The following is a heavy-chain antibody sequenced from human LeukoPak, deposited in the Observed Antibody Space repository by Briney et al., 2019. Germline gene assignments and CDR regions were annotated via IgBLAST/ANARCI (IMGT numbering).Heavy chain of an antibody. V-gene: IGHV3-30-3*01. CDR3: ARDSPNCSGGSCYPTGDWFDP. Sequence: GRSLRLSCAAFGFTFSSYAMHWVRQAPGKGLEWVAVISYDGSNKYYADSVKGRFTISGDNSKNTLYLQMNSLRAEDTAVYYCARDSPNCSGGSCYPTGDWFDPWGQGTLVTVSS. CDR1: GFTFSSYA. J-gene: IGHJ5*02. CDR2: ISYDGSNK. D-gene: IGHD2-15*01.